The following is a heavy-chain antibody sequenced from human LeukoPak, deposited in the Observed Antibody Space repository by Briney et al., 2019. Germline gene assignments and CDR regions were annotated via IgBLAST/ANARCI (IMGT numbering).Heavy chain of an antibody. J-gene: IGHJ4*02. V-gene: IGHV3-23*01. CDR1: GFTFNNYD. D-gene: IGHD2-15*01. CDR3: AKNPFYCSGGNCYSPINFDY. CDR2: ISGSGDST. Sequence: GGSLRLYCAASGFTFNNYDMSWVRLAPGKGLEWVSSISGSGDSTYYADSVKGRFTMSRDNSKNTVFLQMNSLRAEDTAVYYCAKNPFYCSGGNCYSPINFDYWGQGTLVTVSS.